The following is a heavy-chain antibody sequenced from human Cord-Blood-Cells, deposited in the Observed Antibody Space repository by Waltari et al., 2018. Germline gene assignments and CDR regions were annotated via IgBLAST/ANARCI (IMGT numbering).Heavy chain of an antibody. J-gene: IGHJ4*02. D-gene: IGHD7-27*01. V-gene: IGHV6-1*01. CDR3: ARGMLTGGPSPLDY. Sequence: QVQLQQSGPGLVQPSQTLSLTCAISGDSVSSNSAACNWTRQSPSRGLEWLGRTYYRSKWYNDYAVSVKSRITINPDTSKNQFSLQLNSVTPEDTAVYYCARGMLTGGPSPLDYWGQGTLVTVSS. CDR2: TYYRSKWYN. CDR1: GDSVSSNSAA.